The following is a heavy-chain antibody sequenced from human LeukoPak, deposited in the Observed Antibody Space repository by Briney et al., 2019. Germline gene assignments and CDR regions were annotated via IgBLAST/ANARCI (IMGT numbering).Heavy chain of an antibody. Sequence: GGSLRLSCAASGFTFSSYCMSWVRQAPGKGLEWVANIKHDGTEEHYVASVKGRFTISRDNAKLYLQMNSLRAEDTAMYYCAGGQGWHFDLWGRGTLITVSS. D-gene: IGHD2-15*01. J-gene: IGHJ2*01. CDR3: AGGQGWHFDL. CDR1: GFTFSSYC. CDR2: IKHDGTEE. V-gene: IGHV3-7*01.